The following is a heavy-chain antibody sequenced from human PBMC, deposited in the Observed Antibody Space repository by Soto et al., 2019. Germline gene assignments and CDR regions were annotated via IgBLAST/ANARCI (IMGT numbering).Heavy chain of an antibody. Sequence: ASVKVSCKASGYTFTNYYIHWVRQAPGQGLEWMGVINPTGGRASYAPKFQGRVTLTRDTSTSTAYMELSSLRSDDTAVYFCSRLTPMVREINDDPFDFWGQGTLVTVSS. CDR2: INPTGGRA. V-gene: IGHV1-46*03. CDR1: GYTFTNYY. D-gene: IGHD3-10*01. CDR3: SRLTPMVREINDDPFDF. J-gene: IGHJ4*03.